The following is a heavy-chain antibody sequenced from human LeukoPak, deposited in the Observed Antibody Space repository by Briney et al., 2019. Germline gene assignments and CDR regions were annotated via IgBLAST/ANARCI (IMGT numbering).Heavy chain of an antibody. Sequence: PSETLSLTCTVSGGSISSSSYYWGWIRQPPGKGLEWIGSIYYSGSTYYNPSLKSRVTISVDTSKNQFSLKLSSVTAADTAVYYCARDYGRGVRFDYFDYWGQGTLVTVSS. J-gene: IGHJ4*02. V-gene: IGHV4-39*07. CDR3: ARDYGRGVRFDYFDY. D-gene: IGHD3-10*02. CDR2: IYYSGST. CDR1: GGSISSSSYY.